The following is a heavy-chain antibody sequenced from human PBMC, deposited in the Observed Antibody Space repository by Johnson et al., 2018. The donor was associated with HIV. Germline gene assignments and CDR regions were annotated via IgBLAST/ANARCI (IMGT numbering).Heavy chain of an antibody. Sequence: QVQLVESGGGVVQPGRSLRLSCAASGFTFSNYAVHWVRQAPGKGLEWVALISYDGSNKYYADSVKGRFTISRDNSKNTLYLQMNSLRAEDTAVYYCAKDLDSSGYYSLTDAFDIWGQGTMVTVSS. J-gene: IGHJ3*02. D-gene: IGHD3-22*01. CDR3: AKDLDSSGYYSLTDAFDI. V-gene: IGHV3-30*04. CDR2: ISYDGSNK. CDR1: GFTFSNYA.